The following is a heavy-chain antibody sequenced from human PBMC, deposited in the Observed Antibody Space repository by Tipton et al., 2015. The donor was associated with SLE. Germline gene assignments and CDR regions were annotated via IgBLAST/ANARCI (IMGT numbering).Heavy chain of an antibody. Sequence: SLRLSCAASGFTFSSYWMHWVRQAPGKGLVWVSRINSDGSSTSYADSVKGRFTISRDNAKNSLHLQMNSLRAEDTAVYYCARVGQQLALYYYMDVWGKGTTVTVSS. D-gene: IGHD6-13*01. J-gene: IGHJ6*03. CDR2: INSDGSST. V-gene: IGHV3-74*01. CDR1: GFTFSSYW. CDR3: ARVGQQLALYYYMDV.